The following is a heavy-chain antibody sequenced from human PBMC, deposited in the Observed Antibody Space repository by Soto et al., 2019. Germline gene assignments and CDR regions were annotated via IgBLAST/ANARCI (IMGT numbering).Heavy chain of an antibody. CDR1: GGSISSGSFY. CDR3: ARHTLDGTYPDYFDY. D-gene: IGHD1-26*01. V-gene: IGHV4-39*01. J-gene: IGHJ4*02. CDR2: IYYSGNT. Sequence: SETLSLTCTVSGGSISSGSFYWGWVRQPPGKGLEWIGSIYYSGNTYYNSSLKSRVTKSVDASRNQFSLKLSSVTAADTAVYYCARHTLDGTYPDYFDYWGQGTLVTVPS.